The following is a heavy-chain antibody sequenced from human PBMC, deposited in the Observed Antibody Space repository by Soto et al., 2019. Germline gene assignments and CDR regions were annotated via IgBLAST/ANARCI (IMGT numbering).Heavy chain of an antibody. V-gene: IGHV5-10-1*01. CDR1: GYTFTGHW. J-gene: IGHJ4*02. Sequence: ESLKISCQGSGYTFTGHWISWVRQMPGKGLEWMGRIDPSDSYTDYSPTVQGHVTMSADKSINTAYLQWSSLQASDTAVYYCTRHTGYDSSLDYRGQGTLVTVSS. CDR2: IDPSDSYT. CDR3: TRHTGYDSSLDY. D-gene: IGHD5-12*01.